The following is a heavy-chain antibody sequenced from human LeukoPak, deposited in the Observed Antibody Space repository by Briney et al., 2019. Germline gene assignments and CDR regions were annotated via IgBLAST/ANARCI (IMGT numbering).Heavy chain of an antibody. CDR2: ISNNGGYT. CDR1: GFTFSSSA. D-gene: IGHD3/OR15-3a*01. V-gene: IGHV3-23*01. J-gene: IGHJ6*02. CDR3: ARDDLVDYYYGMDV. Sequence: AGGSLRLSCAASGFTFSSSAMSWVRQAPGKGLEWVSAISNNGGYTYYADSVQGRFTISRDNSKNTLYLQMNSLRAEDTAVYYCARDDLVDYYYGMDVWGQGTTVTVSS.